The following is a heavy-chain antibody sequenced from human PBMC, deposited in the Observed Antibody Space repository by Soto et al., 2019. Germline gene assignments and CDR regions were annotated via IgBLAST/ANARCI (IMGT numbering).Heavy chain of an antibody. CDR2: ISSSSSYI. Sequence: AGGSLRLSCVASGFTFSSYSMNWVRQAPGKGLEWVSSISSSSSYIYYADSVKGRFTISRDNAKNSLYLQMNSLRAEDTAVYYCARASRPFYDFWSGYPNWFDPWGQGTLVTVSS. CDR1: GFTFSSYS. V-gene: IGHV3-21*01. CDR3: ARASRPFYDFWSGYPNWFDP. J-gene: IGHJ5*02. D-gene: IGHD3-3*01.